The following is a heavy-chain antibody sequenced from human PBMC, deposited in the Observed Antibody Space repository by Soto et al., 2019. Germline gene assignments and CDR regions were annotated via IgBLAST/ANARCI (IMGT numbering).Heavy chain of an antibody. J-gene: IGHJ6*02. D-gene: IGHD3-16*01. V-gene: IGHV3-30*18. CDR3: AKDRGPSYYYGMDV. CDR2: ISYDGSNK. Sequence: QVQLVESGGGVVQPGRSLRLSCAASGFTFSSYGMHWVRQAPGKGLEWVVVISYDGSNKYYADSVKGRFTISSDNSKNTLYLQMNSMRAADTAVYYCAKDRGPSYYYGMDVWGQGTTVTVSS. CDR1: GFTFSSYG.